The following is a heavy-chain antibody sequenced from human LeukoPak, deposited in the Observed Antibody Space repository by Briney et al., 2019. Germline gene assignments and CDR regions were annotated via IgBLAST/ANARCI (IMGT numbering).Heavy chain of an antibody. Sequence: GGSLKISCKGSGYSFTSYWIGWVRQMPGKGLEWMGIIYPGDSDTRYSPSFQGQVTISADKSISTAYLQWSSLKASDTAMYYCASVAAAGSPASYFDYWGQGTLVTVSS. CDR1: GYSFTSYW. CDR2: IYPGDSDT. J-gene: IGHJ4*02. D-gene: IGHD6-13*01. CDR3: ASVAAAGSPASYFDY. V-gene: IGHV5-51*01.